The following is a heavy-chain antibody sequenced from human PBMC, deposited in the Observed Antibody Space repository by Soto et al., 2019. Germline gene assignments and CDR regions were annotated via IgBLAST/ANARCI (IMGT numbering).Heavy chain of an antibody. Sequence: PGGSLRLSCAASGFPFDDYGMTWVRQAPGKGLEWVSTISESGGSTYYADSVKGRFTISRDNSKNTLYLQMNSLRAEDTAVYYCAKRSDYYGLSFDYWGQGTLVTVSS. D-gene: IGHD3-10*01. J-gene: IGHJ4*02. V-gene: IGHV3-23*01. CDR2: ISESGGST. CDR1: GFPFDDYG. CDR3: AKRSDYYGLSFDY.